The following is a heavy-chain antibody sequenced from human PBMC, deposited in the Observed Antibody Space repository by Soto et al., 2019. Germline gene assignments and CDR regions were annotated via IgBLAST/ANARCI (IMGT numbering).Heavy chain of an antibody. CDR2: ISYDGSNK. CDR3: AKDWRSGPGPDY. CDR1: GFTFSSYG. Sequence: GGSLRLSCAASGFTFSSYGMHWVRQAPGKGLEWVAVISYDGSNKYYADSVKGRFTISRDNSKNTLYLQMNSLRAEDTAVYYCAKDWRSGPGPDYWGQGTLVTVSS. V-gene: IGHV3-30*18. J-gene: IGHJ4*02.